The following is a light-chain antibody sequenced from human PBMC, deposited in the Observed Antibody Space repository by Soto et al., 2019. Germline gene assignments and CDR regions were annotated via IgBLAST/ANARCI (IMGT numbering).Light chain of an antibody. J-gene: IGKJ5*01. CDR2: GAS. CDR3: QQYGSFIT. CDR1: QSVSSSY. Sequence: EIVLTQSPAPLFFSQGKKATLSCRASQSVSSSYLAWYQQKPGQAPRLLIYGASSRATGIPDRFSGSGSGTDFTLTISRLEPEDFAVYYCQQYGSFITFGQGTRLEIK. V-gene: IGKV3-20*01.